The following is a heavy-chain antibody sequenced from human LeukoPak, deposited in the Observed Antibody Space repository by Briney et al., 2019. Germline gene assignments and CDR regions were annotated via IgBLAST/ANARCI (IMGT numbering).Heavy chain of an antibody. Sequence: PGESLQISCKGSGYSFTSYWIGWVRQMPGKGLEWMGIIYPGDSDTRYSPSFQGQVTISADKSISTAYLQWSSLKASDTAMYYCARSLGSHNYQPHCFDYWGQGTLVTVSS. V-gene: IGHV5-51*01. CDR1: GYSFTSYW. CDR2: IYPGDSDT. J-gene: IGHJ4*02. CDR3: ARSLGSHNYQPHCFDY. D-gene: IGHD5-24*01.